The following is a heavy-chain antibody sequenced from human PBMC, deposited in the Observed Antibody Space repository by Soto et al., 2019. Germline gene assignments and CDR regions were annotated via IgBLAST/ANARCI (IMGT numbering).Heavy chain of an antibody. V-gene: IGHV3-13*01. J-gene: IGHJ6*03. CDR2: IGTAGDT. D-gene: IGHD2-2*01. Sequence: GGSLRLSCAASGFTFSSYDMHWVRQATGKGLEWVSAIGTAGDTYYPGSVKGRFTISRENAKNSLYLQMNSLRAGDTAVYYCARGVVVPAARDPSGNYMDVWGKGTTVTVSS. CDR3: ARGVVVPAARDPSGNYMDV. CDR1: GFTFSSYD.